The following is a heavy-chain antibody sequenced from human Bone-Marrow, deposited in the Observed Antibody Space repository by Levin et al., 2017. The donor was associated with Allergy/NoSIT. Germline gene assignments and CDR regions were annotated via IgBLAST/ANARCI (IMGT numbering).Heavy chain of an antibody. V-gene: IGHV3-64*01. J-gene: IGHJ4*02. CDR1: GFTFSTYG. CDR3: ARVEGVATIVDY. Sequence: ESLKISCAASGFTFSTYGMHWVRQAPGKGLEYVSGISSNGGSTYYANSVKGRFTISRDNSKNTLYLQMGSLRGEDMAVYFCARVEGVATIVDYWGQGTLVTVSS. D-gene: IGHD5-12*01. CDR2: ISSNGGST.